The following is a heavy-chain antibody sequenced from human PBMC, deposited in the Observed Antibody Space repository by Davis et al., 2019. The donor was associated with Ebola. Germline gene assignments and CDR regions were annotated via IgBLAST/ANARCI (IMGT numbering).Heavy chain of an antibody. CDR3: ARDHGSGTLGNLDL. Sequence: GESLKISCAASGFTFRNYGMHWVRQAPGKGLEWVTYISYDGSNKYYVDSVKGRFTISRDNSKNTLYLQMSSLRAEDTAVYYCARDHGSGTLGNLDLWGRGTLLTVSS. D-gene: IGHD3-10*01. V-gene: IGHV3-30-3*01. CDR2: ISYDGSNK. CDR1: GFTFRNYG. J-gene: IGHJ2*01.